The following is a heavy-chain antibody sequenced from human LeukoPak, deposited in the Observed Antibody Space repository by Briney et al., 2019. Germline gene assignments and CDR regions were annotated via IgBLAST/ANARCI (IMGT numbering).Heavy chain of an antibody. D-gene: IGHD5-18*01. CDR2: ISSSSSYI. V-gene: IGHV3-21*01. CDR1: GFTFSSYS. J-gene: IGHJ4*02. CDR3: ARDGYDVDTAMVVPFDY. Sequence: GGSLRLSCAASGFTFSSYSMNWVRQAPGKGLEWVSSISSSSSYIYYADSVKGRFTISRDNAKNSLYLQMNSLRAEDTAVYYCARDGYDVDTAMVVPFDYWDQGTLVTVSS.